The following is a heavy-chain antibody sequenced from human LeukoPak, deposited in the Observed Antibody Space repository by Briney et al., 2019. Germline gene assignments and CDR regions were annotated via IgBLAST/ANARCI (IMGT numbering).Heavy chain of an antibody. V-gene: IGHV3-48*04. CDR3: ARDFRAYYYDSSGH. J-gene: IGHJ4*02. Sequence: GGSLRLSCAASGFTFSSYSMNWVRQAPRKGLEWVSYISSSSSTIYYADSVKGRFTISRDNAKNSLYLQMNSLRAEDTAVYYCARDFRAYYYDSSGHWGQGTLVTVSS. D-gene: IGHD3-22*01. CDR2: ISSSSSTI. CDR1: GFTFSSYS.